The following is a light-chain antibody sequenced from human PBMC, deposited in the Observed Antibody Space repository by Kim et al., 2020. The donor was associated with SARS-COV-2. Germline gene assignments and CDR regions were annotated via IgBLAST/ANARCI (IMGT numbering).Light chain of an antibody. CDR1: SIGSKS. Sequence: PGKTARVSCGGTSIGSKSLLWYQQKSGQAPVLVIYYDSDRPSGIPERFSGSNSGNTATLTISRVEAGDEADYYCQVWDSSSDHRVVFGGGTQLTVL. V-gene: IGLV3-21*04. CDR2: YDS. J-gene: IGLJ2*01. CDR3: QVWDSSSDHRVV.